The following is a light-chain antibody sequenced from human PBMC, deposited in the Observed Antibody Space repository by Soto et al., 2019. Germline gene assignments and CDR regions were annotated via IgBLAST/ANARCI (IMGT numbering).Light chain of an antibody. Sequence: EIVMTQSPATLSVSPGERATLSCRASQSVSSSYLAWYQQKPGQAPRLLIYGASSRATGIPDRFSGSGSGTDFTLTISRLEPEDFAVYYCQQYGSSPNTFGGGTKVDI. V-gene: IGKV3-20*01. J-gene: IGKJ4*01. CDR3: QQYGSSPNT. CDR2: GAS. CDR1: QSVSSSY.